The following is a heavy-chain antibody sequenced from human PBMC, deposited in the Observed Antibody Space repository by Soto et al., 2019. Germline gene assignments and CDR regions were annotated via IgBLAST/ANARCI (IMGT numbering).Heavy chain of an antibody. J-gene: IGHJ6*02. D-gene: IGHD6-19*01. CDR3: ARDPSRGWYYYYYYGMDV. CDR2: ISYDGSNK. Sequence: QVQLVESGGGVVQPGRSLRLSCAASGFTFSSYAMHWVRQAPGKGLEWVAVISYDGSNKYYADSVKGRFTISRDNSKNKLYLQMNSLRAEDTAVYYCARDPSRGWYYYYYYGMDVWGQGTTVTVSS. V-gene: IGHV3-30-3*01. CDR1: GFTFSSYA.